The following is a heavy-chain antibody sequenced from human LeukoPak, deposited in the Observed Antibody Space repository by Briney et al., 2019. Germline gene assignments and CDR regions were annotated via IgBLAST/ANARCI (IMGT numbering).Heavy chain of an antibody. CDR3: ARVLADDWEQLGKMDS. CDR2: ISRSSSYI. CDR1: GFTFSGYS. Sequence: KSGGSLRLSCAASGFTFSGYSMNWVRQAPGKGLEWVSSISRSSSYIYYGDSVKGRFTISRDNAKNSLYLQMDSLRAEDTAVYYCARVLADDWEQLGKMDSWGQGTLVTVSS. V-gene: IGHV3-21*01. J-gene: IGHJ4*02. D-gene: IGHD1-26*01.